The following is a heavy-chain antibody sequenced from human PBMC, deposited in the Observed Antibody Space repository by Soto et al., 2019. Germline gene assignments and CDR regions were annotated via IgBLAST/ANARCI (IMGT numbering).Heavy chain of an antibody. CDR2: INSDGSRT. CDR1: EFTFSTYW. CDR3: ARSVHYDILTGYYSFDY. D-gene: IGHD3-9*01. Sequence: PGGSLRLSCAASEFTFSTYWMHWVRQAPGKGLVWVSRINSDGSRTTYADSVRGRFTISRDNAKNTLYLQMNSLRPEDTAVYYCARSVHYDILTGYYSFDYWGQGTLVTVSS. V-gene: IGHV3-74*01. J-gene: IGHJ4*02.